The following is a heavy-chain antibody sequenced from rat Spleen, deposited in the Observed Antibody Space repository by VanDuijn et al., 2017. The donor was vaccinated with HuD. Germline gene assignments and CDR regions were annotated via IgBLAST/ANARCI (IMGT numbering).Heavy chain of an antibody. J-gene: IGHJ2*01. CDR1: GFSLTSYS. D-gene: IGHD1-7*01. V-gene: IGHV2-13*01. Sequence: QVQLKESGPGLVQPSETLSLTCTVSGFSLTSYSVSWVRQPPGKGLEWMGVIWGNGNTNYSSALKSRLSISRDTSKNQVVLEMNSLQTDDVGTYYCTRETTGVTPLIDYWGQGVMVTVSS. CDR2: IWGNGNT. CDR3: TRETTGVTPLIDY.